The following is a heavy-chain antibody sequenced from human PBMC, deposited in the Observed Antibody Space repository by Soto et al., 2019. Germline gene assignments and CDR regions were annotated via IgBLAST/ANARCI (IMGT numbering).Heavy chain of an antibody. D-gene: IGHD1-26*01. Sequence: EVQLVESGGVVVQPGGSLRLSCAASGFTFDDYTMHWVRQAPGKGLEWVSLISWDGGSTSYADSVKGRFTISRDNSKNSLYLQMNSLRTEDTALYYCAKDIGGGGSRPGFDYWGQGTLVTVSS. CDR3: AKDIGGGGSRPGFDY. V-gene: IGHV3-43*01. J-gene: IGHJ4*02. CDR2: ISWDGGST. CDR1: GFTFDDYT.